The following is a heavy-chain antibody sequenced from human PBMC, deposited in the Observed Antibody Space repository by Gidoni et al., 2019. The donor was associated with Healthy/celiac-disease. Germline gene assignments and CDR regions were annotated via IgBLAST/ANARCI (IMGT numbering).Heavy chain of an antibody. J-gene: IGHJ6*02. Sequence: QVQLVESGGGVVQPGRSLRLSCAASGFTFSSYGMHWVRQAPGKGLEWVAVISYDGSNKYYADSVKGRFTISRDNSKNTLYLQMNSLRAEDTAVYYCAKAQQSPRLTYYYYGMDVWGQGTTVTVSS. CDR1: GFTFSSYG. CDR3: AKAQQSPRLTYYYYGMDV. D-gene: IGHD6-13*01. V-gene: IGHV3-30*18. CDR2: ISYDGSNK.